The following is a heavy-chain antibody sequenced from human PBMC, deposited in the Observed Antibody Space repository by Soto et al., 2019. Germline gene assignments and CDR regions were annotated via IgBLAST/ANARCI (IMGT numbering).Heavy chain of an antibody. CDR2: VSGSGGGT. CDR3: ARIGPYCGGDCYPDFDF. Sequence: PVGSLRLSCAASGFTFNTYGMTWVRQAPGKGLEWVSTVSGSGGGTYYADSVKGRFTISRVNSKNTMYLQMSNLRAEDTAVYFCARIGPYCGGDCYPDFDFWGLGTPVTAPQ. V-gene: IGHV3-23*01. CDR1: GFTFNTYG. J-gene: IGHJ4*02. D-gene: IGHD2-21*02.